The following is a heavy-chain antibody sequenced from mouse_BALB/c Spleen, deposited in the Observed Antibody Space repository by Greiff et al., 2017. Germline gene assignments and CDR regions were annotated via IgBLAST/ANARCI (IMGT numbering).Heavy chain of an antibody. D-gene: IGHD1-1*01. CDR3: ACYDY. Sequence: QVQLQQSGPELVKPGASVKISCKSSGYSFTSYYIHWVKQRPGQGLEWIGCIFPGSGNTKYNEKFKGKATLTADTSSSTAYMQLSSVTSEDSAVYFCACYDYWGQGTTLTVSS. V-gene: IGHV1-66*01. CDR2: IFPGSGNT. CDR1: GYSFTSYY. J-gene: IGHJ2*01.